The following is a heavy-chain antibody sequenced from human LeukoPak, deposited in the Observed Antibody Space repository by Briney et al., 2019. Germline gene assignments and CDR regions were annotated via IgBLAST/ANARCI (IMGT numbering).Heavy chain of an antibody. D-gene: IGHD2-15*01. J-gene: IGHJ6*03. CDR3: ARVLRYCSGGNCYSGGLGYMDV. V-gene: IGHV3-23*01. Sequence: GGSLRLSCAVSGFTFRSYVMSWVRQAPGMGLEWVSTISGGGGKTYYSDAVKGRVTISRDNSNNTMYLKMNSLRAEDTAVYYCARVLRYCSGGNCYSGGLGYMDVWGKGTTVTISS. CDR2: ISGGGGKT. CDR1: GFTFRSYV.